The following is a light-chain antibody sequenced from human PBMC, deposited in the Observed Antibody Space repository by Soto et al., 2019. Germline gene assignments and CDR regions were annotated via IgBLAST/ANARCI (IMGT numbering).Light chain of an antibody. V-gene: IGKV2-30*01. CDR2: KTS. CDR3: IQCTHGKT. Sequence: DVVMTQSPLSLPVTLGQPASISCRSSQSLVYSDGNTYLNWFQQSPDQYPRRRICKTSNRDSGVPARLSGSGSGTDFTLKISRVEAEDVGVYHCIQCTHGKTFGPGPKVEIK. CDR1: QSLVYSDGNTY. J-gene: IGKJ1*01.